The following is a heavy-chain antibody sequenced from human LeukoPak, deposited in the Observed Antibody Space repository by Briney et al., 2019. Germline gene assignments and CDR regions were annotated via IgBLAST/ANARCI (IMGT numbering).Heavy chain of an antibody. J-gene: IGHJ3*02. V-gene: IGHV3-33*01. CDR2: IWYDGSNK. CDR3: ARGVVRGGDSDAFDI. CDR1: GFTFSSYG. Sequence: GGSLRLSCAASGFTFSSYGMHWVRQAPGKGLEWVAVIWYDGSNKYYADSVKGRFTISRDNSKNTLYLQMNSLRAEDTAVYYCARGVVRGGDSDAFDIWGQGTMVTVSS. D-gene: IGHD3-10*01.